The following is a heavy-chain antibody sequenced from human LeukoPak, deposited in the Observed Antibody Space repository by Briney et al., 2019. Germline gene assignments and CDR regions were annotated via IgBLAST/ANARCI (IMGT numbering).Heavy chain of an antibody. Sequence: SETLALTCAVYGGSFSGYYWSWIRQPPGKGLEWIGEMNHSGSTNHNPSLKSRVTISVDTSKNQFSLKLSSVTAADTAVYYCASTGENYDILTGYYPHPLDYWGQGTLVTVSS. V-gene: IGHV4-34*01. CDR2: MNHSGST. D-gene: IGHD3-9*01. CDR3: ASTGENYDILTGYYPHPLDY. CDR1: GGSFSGYY. J-gene: IGHJ4*02.